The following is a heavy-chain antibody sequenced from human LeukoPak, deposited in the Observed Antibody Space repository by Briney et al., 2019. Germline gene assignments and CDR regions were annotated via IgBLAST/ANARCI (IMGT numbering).Heavy chain of an antibody. CDR3: ARDIVVVPAATIHWFDP. J-gene: IGHJ5*02. Sequence: ASVKVSCKASGGTFSSYAISWVRQAPGQGLEWMGWINPNSGGTNYAQKFQGRVTMTRDTSISTAYMELSRLRSDDTAVYYCARDIVVVPAATIHWFDPWGQGTLVTVSS. D-gene: IGHD2-2*01. CDR2: INPNSGGT. V-gene: IGHV1-2*02. CDR1: GGTFSSYA.